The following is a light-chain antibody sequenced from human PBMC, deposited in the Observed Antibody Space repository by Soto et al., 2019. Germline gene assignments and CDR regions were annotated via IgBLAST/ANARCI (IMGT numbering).Light chain of an antibody. CDR3: SSYTSPTTRV. CDR2: EVS. CDR1: SSDVGGYNY. Sequence: QSALTQPASVSGSPGQSITISCTGTSSDVGGYNYVSWYQQHPGNAPKLMIYEVSNRPSGVSNRFSGSKSGNTASLTISGLQAEDEADYYCSSYTSPTTRVFGGGTKLTVL. V-gene: IGLV2-14*01. J-gene: IGLJ3*02.